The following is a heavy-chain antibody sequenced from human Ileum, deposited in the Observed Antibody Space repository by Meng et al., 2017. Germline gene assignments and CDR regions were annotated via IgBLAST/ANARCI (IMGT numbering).Heavy chain of an antibody. J-gene: IGHJ4*02. CDR2: IYYSGSN. CDR1: GGACSSRSSY. V-gene: IGHV4-61*01. Sequence: VQLPASDTRPWALSVTLSLACTVSGGACSSRSSYWHCIRQPPAKGLEWIGHIYYSGSNNYNPSLKSRVTISVDMSKNQFSLKLNSVTAADTAIYFCARSSTSPASYFFDYWGQGTLVTVSS. CDR3: ARSSTSPASYFFDY. D-gene: IGHD6-6*01.